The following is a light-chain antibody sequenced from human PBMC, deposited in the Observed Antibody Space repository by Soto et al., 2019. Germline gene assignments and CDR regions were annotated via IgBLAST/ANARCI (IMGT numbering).Light chain of an antibody. CDR3: QSYDTTLSDVL. J-gene: IGLJ2*01. CDR2: NND. Sequence: QSVLTQPPSVSGAPGQGVTVSRTGSSSNIGAGHHVHWYQQLPGTAPKLLIYNNDNRPSGVPDRCSGSKSGTLASLAISGLQAEDEAGYYCQSYDTTLSDVLFGGGTKLTAL. CDR1: SSNIGAGHH. V-gene: IGLV1-40*01.